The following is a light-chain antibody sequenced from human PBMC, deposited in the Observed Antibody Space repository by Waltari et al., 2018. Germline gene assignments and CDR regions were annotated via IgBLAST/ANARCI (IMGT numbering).Light chain of an antibody. Sequence: DIVMTQSPDFLTVSLGERATINCKSSQSVLYRADNKDCIAWYQQKPGQPPKLLIFWASTRDSGVPDRFSGSGSGTDFTLTISSLQAEDVAVYYCQQYVSIPLTFGGGTKVEIK. CDR3: QQYVSIPLT. CDR1: QSVLYRADNKDC. V-gene: IGKV4-1*01. J-gene: IGKJ4*01. CDR2: WAS.